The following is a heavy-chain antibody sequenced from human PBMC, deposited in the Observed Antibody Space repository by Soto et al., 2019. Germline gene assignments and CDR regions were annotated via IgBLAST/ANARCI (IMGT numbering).Heavy chain of an antibody. J-gene: IGHJ6*02. CDR1: GFTFSSYA. V-gene: IGHV3-30-3*01. CDR3: ARESGKNYYYYGMDV. D-gene: IGHD3-3*01. CDR2: ISYDGSNK. Sequence: EGSLRLSCAASGFTFSSYAMHWVRQAPGKGLEWVAVISYDGSNKYYADSVKGRFTISRENSKNTLYLQMNSLRAEDTAVYYCARESGKNYYYYGMDVWGQGTTVTVSS.